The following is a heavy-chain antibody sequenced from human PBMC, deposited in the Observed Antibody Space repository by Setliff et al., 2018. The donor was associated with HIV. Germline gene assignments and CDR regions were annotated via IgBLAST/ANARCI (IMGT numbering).Heavy chain of an antibody. CDR3: ARRSGWSEDY. V-gene: IGHV4-34*12. Sequence: SETLSLTCAVYGGSFSGYYWSWIRQPPGKGLEWIGEIIHSGSTNYNPSLKSRVTISVDTSKNQFSLKLRSVTAADTAVYYCARRSGWSEDYWGQGTLVTVSS. CDR1: GGSFSGYY. CDR2: IIHSGST. J-gene: IGHJ4*02. D-gene: IGHD6-19*01.